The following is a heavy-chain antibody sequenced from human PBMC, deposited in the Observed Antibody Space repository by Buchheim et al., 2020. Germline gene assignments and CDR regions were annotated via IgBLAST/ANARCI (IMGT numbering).Heavy chain of an antibody. J-gene: IGHJ5*02. CDR3: ARDKVMTSPYTWFDP. V-gene: IGHV4-61*02. CDR2: VYTSGSI. D-gene: IGHD2-21*01. Sequence: QVQLQESGPGLVKPSQTLSLTCTVSGGSISSNSYYWNWIRQPAGKGLEWIGRVYTSGSINYNPSLKSRVTISIDTSKNQFSLTLSSVTAADTAVYFCARDKVMTSPYTWFDPWGQGTL. CDR1: GGSISSNSYY.